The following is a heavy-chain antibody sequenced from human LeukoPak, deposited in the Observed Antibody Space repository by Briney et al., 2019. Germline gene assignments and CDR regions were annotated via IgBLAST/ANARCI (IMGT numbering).Heavy chain of an antibody. CDR1: GFIFSDYY. Sequence: GGSLRLSCAASGFIFSDYYMSWIRQAPGKGLEWVSYISSSGTIIYYADSVKGRFTISRDNAKNSLYLQMNSLRAEDTAVYYCARDWGDSSGYYLMDWGQGTLVTVSS. V-gene: IGHV3-11*04. J-gene: IGHJ4*02. CDR2: ISSSGTII. CDR3: ARDWGDSSGYYLMD. D-gene: IGHD3-22*01.